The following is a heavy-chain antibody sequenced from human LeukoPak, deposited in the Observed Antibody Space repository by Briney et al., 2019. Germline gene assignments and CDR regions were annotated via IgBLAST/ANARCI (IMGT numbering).Heavy chain of an antibody. CDR1: GYTFTDYY. Sequence: GASVKVSCKASGYTFTDYYIHWVRQAPGQGLEWMGWINPNSGGTNYAQRFQGRVTMTRDTSISTLYMELSRLRSDDTALYYCARLGLGLDFDYWGQGTLVTVSS. J-gene: IGHJ4*02. CDR2: INPNSGGT. D-gene: IGHD3-10*01. V-gene: IGHV1-2*02. CDR3: ARLGLGLDFDY.